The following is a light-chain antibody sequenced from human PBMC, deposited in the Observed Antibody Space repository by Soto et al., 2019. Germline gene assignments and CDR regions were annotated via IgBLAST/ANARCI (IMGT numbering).Light chain of an antibody. CDR2: VEGSGNY. CDR1: SGHSSYI. J-gene: IGLJ2*01. Sequence: QSVLTQSSSASASLGSSVKLTCTLSSGHSSYIIAWHQQQTGKAPRFLMTVEGSGNYNKGSGVPDRVSGSSAEADRYLTISNLQSEDEATYYCDTWDTNTQVFGGGTKVTVL. V-gene: IGLV4-60*03. CDR3: DTWDTNTQV.